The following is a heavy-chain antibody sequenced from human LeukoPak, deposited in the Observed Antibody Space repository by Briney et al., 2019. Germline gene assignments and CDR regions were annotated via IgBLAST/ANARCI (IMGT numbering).Heavy chain of an antibody. D-gene: IGHD6-19*01. CDR2: SRNKAKSYTT. CDR1: GFTFSDHF. V-gene: IGHV3-72*01. CDR3: VRVGSVAGSDYLDY. J-gene: IGHJ4*02. Sequence: GGSLSLSCAVSGFTFSDHFLDWVRQAPGKGLEWVGRSRNKAKSYTTEYAASVKGRFTISRDDSKNSLYLQMNSLKAEDTAVYYCVRVGSVAGSDYLDYWGQGTLVTVSS.